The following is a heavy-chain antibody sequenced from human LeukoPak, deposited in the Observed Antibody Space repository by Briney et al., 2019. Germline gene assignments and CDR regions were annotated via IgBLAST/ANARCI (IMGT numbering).Heavy chain of an antibody. CDR3: AKDFRLAPLYYFDY. J-gene: IGHJ4*02. CDR2: ISWNSGSI. D-gene: IGHD3-9*01. Sequence: GGSLRLSCAASGFTFEDYAMHWVRQAPGKGLEWVSGISWNSGSIGYADSVKGRFTISRDNAKNSLYLQMNSLRAEDTALYYCAKDFRLAPLYYFDYWGQGTLVTVSS. V-gene: IGHV3-9*01. CDR1: GFTFEDYA.